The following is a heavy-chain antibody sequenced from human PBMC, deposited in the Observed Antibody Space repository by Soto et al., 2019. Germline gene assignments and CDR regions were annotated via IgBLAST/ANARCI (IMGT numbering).Heavy chain of an antibody. Sequence: PSETLSLTCTVSGGSISSYYWSWIRQPPGKGLEWIGYIYYSGSTNYNPSLKSRVTISVDTSKNQFSLKLSSVTAADTAVYYCARDFGGSGRNYMDVWGKGTTVTV. CDR1: GGSISSYY. V-gene: IGHV4-59*01. J-gene: IGHJ6*03. CDR2: IYYSGST. CDR3: ARDFGGSGRNYMDV. D-gene: IGHD3-10*01.